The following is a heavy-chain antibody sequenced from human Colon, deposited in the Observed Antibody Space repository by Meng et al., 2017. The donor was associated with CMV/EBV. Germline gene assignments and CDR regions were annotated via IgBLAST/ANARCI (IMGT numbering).Heavy chain of an antibody. J-gene: IGHJ4*02. CDR3: AREGTYSSSSGLGL. V-gene: IGHV1-2*02. Sequence: ASVKVSCKASGYTANGYYIHWVRQAPGQGLEWMGWINPNSGDTNYAQNFQGRVTMTGDTSSGTVYMELKGLRSGDTAVYYCAREGTYSSSSGLGLWGPGALVTVSS. CDR2: INPNSGDT. D-gene: IGHD6-6*01. CDR1: GYTANGYY.